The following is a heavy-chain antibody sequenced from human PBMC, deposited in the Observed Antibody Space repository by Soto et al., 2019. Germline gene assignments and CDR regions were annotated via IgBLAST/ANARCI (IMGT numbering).Heavy chain of an antibody. CDR2: IYYSGST. Sequence: PSGTLALTCTVSDGSISSDYWSWIRQPPGKGLEWIGYIYYSGSTNYNPSLKSRVTISVDTSKNQFSLKLSSVTAADTAVYYCARHRRMDYGDHGGGDYYYYYMDVWGKGTTVTVSS. D-gene: IGHD4-17*01. J-gene: IGHJ6*03. V-gene: IGHV4-59*08. CDR3: ARHRRMDYGDHGGGDYYYYYMDV. CDR1: DGSISSDY.